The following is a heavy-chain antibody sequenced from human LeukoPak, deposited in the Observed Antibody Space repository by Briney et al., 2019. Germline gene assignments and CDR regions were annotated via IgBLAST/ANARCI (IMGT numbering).Heavy chain of an antibody. CDR2: IYYSGST. V-gene: IGHV4-39*07. J-gene: IGHJ5*02. CDR3: ARGYTDSYANWFDP. Sequence: TSETLSLTRTVSGGSISSSSYYWGWIRQPPGKGLEWIGSIYYSGSTYYNPSLKSRVTISVDTSKNQFSLKLSSVTAADTAVYYCARGYTDSYANWFDPWGQGTLVTASS. CDR1: GGSISSSSYY. D-gene: IGHD3-16*01.